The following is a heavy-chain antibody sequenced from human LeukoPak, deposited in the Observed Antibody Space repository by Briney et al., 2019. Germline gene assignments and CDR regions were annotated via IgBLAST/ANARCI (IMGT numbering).Heavy chain of an antibody. CDR3: ARRDYGDYPFDY. D-gene: IGHD4-17*01. Sequence: SETLSLTCTVSGGSVSSSSYYWGWIRQPPGKGLEWIGSIYYSGSTYYNPSLKSRVTISVDTSKNQFSLKLSSVTAADTAVYYCARRDYGDYPFDYWGQGTLVTVSS. CDR1: GGSVSSSSYY. V-gene: IGHV4-39*01. J-gene: IGHJ4*02. CDR2: IYYSGST.